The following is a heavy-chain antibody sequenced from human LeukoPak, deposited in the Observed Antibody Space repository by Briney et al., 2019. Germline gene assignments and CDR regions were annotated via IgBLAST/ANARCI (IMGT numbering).Heavy chain of an antibody. CDR2: MNPNSGNT. D-gene: IGHD6-13*01. CDR3: ARASSWDTAPFDY. V-gene: IGHV1-8*01. CDR1: GYTSTSYD. J-gene: IGHJ4*02. Sequence: ASVKVSCKASGYTSTSYDINWVRQATGQGLEWMGWMNPNSGNTGYAQKFQGRVTMTRNTSISTAYMELSSLRSEDTAVYYCARASSWDTAPFDYWGQGTLVTVSS.